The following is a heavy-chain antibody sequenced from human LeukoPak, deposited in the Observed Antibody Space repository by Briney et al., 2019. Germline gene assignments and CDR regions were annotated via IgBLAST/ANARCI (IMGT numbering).Heavy chain of an antibody. D-gene: IGHD2-15*01. CDR3: ARDIVVVVAATGHWFDP. V-gene: IGHV4-39*07. CDR2: IYYSGST. J-gene: IGHJ5*02. CDR1: GVSISSSNSY. Sequence: SETLSLTCTVSGVSISSSNSYWGWIRQPPGKGLEWIGSIYYSGSTYYNPSLKSRVTISVDTSKNQFSLKLSSVTAADTAVYYCARDIVVVVAATGHWFDPWGQGTLVTVSS.